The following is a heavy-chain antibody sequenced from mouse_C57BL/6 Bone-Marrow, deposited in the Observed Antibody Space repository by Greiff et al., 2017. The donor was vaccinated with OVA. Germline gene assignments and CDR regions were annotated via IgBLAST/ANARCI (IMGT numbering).Heavy chain of an antibody. CDR1: GYTFTSSW. J-gene: IGHJ1*03. CDR3: ARDYSLWYFDV. V-gene: IGHV1-69*01. Sequence: QVQLQQPGAELVMPGASVKLSCKASGYTFTSSWMHWVKQRPGQGLEWIGEIDPSDSYTNYNQKFKGKSTSTIDKASSTSYMQLSSLTSEDSAVDYCARDYSLWYFDVWGKGTTVTVSS. D-gene: IGHD6-2*01. CDR2: IDPSDSYT.